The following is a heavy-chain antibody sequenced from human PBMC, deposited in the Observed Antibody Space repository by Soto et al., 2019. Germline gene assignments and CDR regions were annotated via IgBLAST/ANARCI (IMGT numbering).Heavy chain of an antibody. CDR2: IKPDESEK. CDR1: GFTFSDSW. CDR3: VRGGSNYAS. J-gene: IGHJ5*02. D-gene: IGHD4-4*01. Sequence: EVQLVESGGGLVQPGGSLRLSCTASGFTFSDSWMTWVRQAPGKWLEWVARIKPDESEKKYADSVKGRFSISRDNAKNSMYLQMDSPRGEDTAVYYCVRGGSNYASWGQGSLVTVSS. V-gene: IGHV3-7*01.